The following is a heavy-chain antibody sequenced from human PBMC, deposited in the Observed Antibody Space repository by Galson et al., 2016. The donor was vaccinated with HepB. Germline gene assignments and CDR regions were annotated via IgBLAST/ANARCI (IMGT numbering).Heavy chain of an antibody. CDR3: ARVIGWFAEISGGAFDI. Sequence: SLRLSCAASGFTFSSYSINWVRQAPGKGLEWVSSISRSSSYIYYADSVKGRLTISRDNAKNSVYLQMNSQRAEDTAVYYCARVIGWFAEISGGAFDIWGQGQWSPSLQ. D-gene: IGHD3-10*01. CDR1: GFTFSSYS. V-gene: IGHV3-21*01. CDR2: ISRSSSYI. J-gene: IGHJ3*02.